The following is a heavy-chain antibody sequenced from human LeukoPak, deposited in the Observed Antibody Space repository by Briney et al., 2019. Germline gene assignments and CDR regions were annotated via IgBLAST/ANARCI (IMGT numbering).Heavy chain of an antibody. D-gene: IGHD6-13*01. CDR1: GYTLTELS. CDR3: ATDGQPPDGTAAAGHFDY. J-gene: IGHJ4*02. V-gene: IGHV1-24*01. CDR2: FDPEDGET. Sequence: ASVKVSCKVSGYTLTELSMHWVRQAPGKGLEWMGGFDPEDGETIYAQKFQGRVTMTEETSTDTAYMELSSLRSEDTAVYYCATDGQPPDGTAAAGHFDYWGQGTLVTVSS.